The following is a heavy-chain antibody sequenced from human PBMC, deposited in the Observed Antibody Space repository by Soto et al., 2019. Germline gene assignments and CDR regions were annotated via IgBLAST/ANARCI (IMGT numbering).Heavy chain of an antibody. CDR1: GGSISSYY. J-gene: IGHJ4*02. CDR3: ARRYGSSFDY. V-gene: IGHV4-59*08. Sequence: QVQLQESGPGLVKPSETLSLTCTLSGGSISSYYWSWIRQPPGKGLEWIGYIYYSGSTNYNSSLKSRVTISVDTSKNQFSLKLSSVTAADTAVYYCARRYGSSFDYWGQGTLVTVSS. CDR2: IYYSGST. D-gene: IGHD5-12*01.